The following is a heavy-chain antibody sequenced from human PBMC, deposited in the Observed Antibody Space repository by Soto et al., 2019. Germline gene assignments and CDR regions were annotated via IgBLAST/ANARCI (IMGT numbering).Heavy chain of an antibody. D-gene: IGHD6-19*01. Sequence: PGGSLRLSCSASGFTFSSYGMHWVRQAPGKGLEYVSAITYNGGTTNYADSVKGRFTISRDNSKNTLYLQMSSLRAEDTALYYCAEGAESYYLYCWTQGTLVTVSS. CDR3: AEGAESYYLYC. CDR1: GFTFSSYG. J-gene: IGHJ4*01. V-gene: IGHV3-64D*08. CDR2: ITYNGGTT.